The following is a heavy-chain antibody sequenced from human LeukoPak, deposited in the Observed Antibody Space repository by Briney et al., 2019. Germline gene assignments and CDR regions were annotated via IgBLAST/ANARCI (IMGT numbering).Heavy chain of an antibody. CDR3: ARDYSTVTHDAFDI. Sequence: PSETLSLTCTVSGGSISSYYWSWIRQPPGKGLEWIWYIYYSGSTNYNPSLKSRVTISVDTSKNQFSLKLSSVTAADTAVYYCARDYSTVTHDAFDIWGQGTMVTVSS. V-gene: IGHV4-59*01. CDR1: GGSISSYY. CDR2: IYYSGST. J-gene: IGHJ3*02. D-gene: IGHD4-17*01.